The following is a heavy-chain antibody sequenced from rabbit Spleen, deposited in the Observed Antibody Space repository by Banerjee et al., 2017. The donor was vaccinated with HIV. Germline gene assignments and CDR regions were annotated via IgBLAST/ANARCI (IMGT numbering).Heavy chain of an antibody. CDR2: MYVGSSVST. D-gene: IGHD1-1*01. J-gene: IGHJ3*01. V-gene: IGHV1S45*01. CDR3: ARGRSGYSYYLNL. Sequence: QEQLVESGGGLVKPGASLTLTCIASGVSFSGSSYMCWVRQAPGKGLEWIACMYVGSSVSTYYASWAKGRFTISKASSTTVTLQMTSPTAADTATYFCARGRSGYSYYLNLWGQGTLVTVS. CDR1: GVSFSGSSY.